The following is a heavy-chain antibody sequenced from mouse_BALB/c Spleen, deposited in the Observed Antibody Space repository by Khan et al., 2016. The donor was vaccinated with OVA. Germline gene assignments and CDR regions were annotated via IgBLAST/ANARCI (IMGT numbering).Heavy chain of an antibody. J-gene: IGHJ4*01. V-gene: IGHV3-2*02. CDR1: GYSITRDYA. CDR2: INYSGST. Sequence: EVQLQESGPGLVKPSQSLSLTCTVTGYSITRDYAWNWIRQFPGNKLEWMGYINYSGSTNYNPARKSRISITRDTSKNQFFLQLNSVTTADTATYYCARDGSRYNYAMDYWGQGTSVTVSS. CDR3: ARDGSRYNYAMDY. D-gene: IGHD2-3*01.